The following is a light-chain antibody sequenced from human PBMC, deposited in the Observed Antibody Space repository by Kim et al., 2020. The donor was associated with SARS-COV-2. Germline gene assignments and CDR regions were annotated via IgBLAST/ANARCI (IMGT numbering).Light chain of an antibody. CDR2: QDS. J-gene: IGLJ2*01. Sequence: VSPGQTASITCSGDKLGDKYACWYQQKPGQSPVLVIYQDSKRPSGIPERFSGSNAGNTATLTISGTQAMDEADYYCQAWDSSHVVFGGGTQLTVL. V-gene: IGLV3-1*01. CDR1: KLGDKY. CDR3: QAWDSSHVV.